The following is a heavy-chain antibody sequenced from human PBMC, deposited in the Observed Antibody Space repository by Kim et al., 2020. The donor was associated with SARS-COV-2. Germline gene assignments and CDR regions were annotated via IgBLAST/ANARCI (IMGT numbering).Heavy chain of an antibody. Sequence: GGSLRLSCAASGFTFSSYSMNWVRQAPGKGLEWVSSISSSSTYIYYGDSMKGRFTISRDNAKNSLYLQMNSLRAEDTAVYYCARDLYCSGGSCQDYGMDVWGQGTTLTVSS. CDR1: GFTFSSYS. D-gene: IGHD2-15*01. CDR3: ARDLYCSGGSCQDYGMDV. J-gene: IGHJ6*02. V-gene: IGHV3-21*01. CDR2: ISSSSTYI.